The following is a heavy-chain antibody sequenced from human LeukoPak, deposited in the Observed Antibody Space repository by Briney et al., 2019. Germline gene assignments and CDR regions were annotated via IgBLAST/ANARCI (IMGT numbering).Heavy chain of an antibody. V-gene: IGHV1-69*13. CDR3: ARGSGSGWPRPDLGY. Sequence: SVTVSCKASGGTFSSYAISWVRQAPGQGLEWMGGIIPIFGTANYAQKFQGRVTITADESTSTAYMELSSLRSEDTAVYYCARGSGSGWPRPDLGYWGQGTLVTVSS. D-gene: IGHD6-19*01. CDR1: GGTFSSYA. J-gene: IGHJ4*02. CDR2: IIPIFGTA.